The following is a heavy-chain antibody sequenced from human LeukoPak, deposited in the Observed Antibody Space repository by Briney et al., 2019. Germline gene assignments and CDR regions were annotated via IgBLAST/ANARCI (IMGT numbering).Heavy chain of an antibody. D-gene: IGHD2-15*01. V-gene: IGHV4-59*01. CDR1: GGSISNYY. J-gene: IGHJ5*02. Sequence: SETLSLTCTVSGGSISNYYWSWIRQPPGKGLEWIGYIYYSGSTNYNPSLKSRVTITVDTSKNQFSLKLSSETAADTAVYYCARAYCSGGSCNSSRGMFDPWGHGTLVTVSS. CDR2: IYYSGST. CDR3: ARAYCSGGSCNSSRGMFDP.